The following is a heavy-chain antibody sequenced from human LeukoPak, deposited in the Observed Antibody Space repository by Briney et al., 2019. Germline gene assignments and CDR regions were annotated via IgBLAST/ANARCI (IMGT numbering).Heavy chain of an antibody. CDR3: VGNAYCSSTSCYIDY. D-gene: IGHD2-2*01. Sequence: PSETLSLTCTVSGGSISSGSYYWSWIRQPAGKGLEWIGRIYTSGSTNYNPSLKSLVTISVDTSKNQFSLKLSSVTAADTAVYYCVGNAYCSSTSCYIDYWGQGTLVTVSS. J-gene: IGHJ4*02. CDR2: IYTSGST. CDR1: GGSISSGSYY. V-gene: IGHV4-61*02.